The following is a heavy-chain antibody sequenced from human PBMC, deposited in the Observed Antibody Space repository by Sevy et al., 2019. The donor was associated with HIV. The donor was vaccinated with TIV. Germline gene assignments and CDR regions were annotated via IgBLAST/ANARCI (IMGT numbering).Heavy chain of an antibody. CDR2: IWYDGSNK. CDR1: GFTFSSYG. J-gene: IGHJ6*02. V-gene: IGHV3-33*01. D-gene: IGHD6-13*01. CDR3: ARESPWGSSSWYGDYYDGMDV. Sequence: GGSLRLSCAASGFTFSSYGMHWVRQAPGKGLEWVAVIWYDGSNKYYADSVKGRFTISRANSKNTLYLQMNSLRAEDTAVYYCARESPWGSSSWYGDYYDGMDVWGQGTTVTVSS.